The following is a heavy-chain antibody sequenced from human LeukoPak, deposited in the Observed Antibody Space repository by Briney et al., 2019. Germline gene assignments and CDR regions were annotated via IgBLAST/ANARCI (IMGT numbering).Heavy chain of an antibody. CDR3: ARDAGYYDFWSGYRKTNDAFDI. Sequence: SQTLSLTCTVSGGSISSGGYYWSWIRQHPGKGLEWIGYIYYSGSTYYNPSLKSRVTISVDTSKNQFSLKLSSVTAADTAVYYCARDAGYYDFWSGYRKTNDAFDIWGQGTMVTVSS. V-gene: IGHV4-31*03. CDR1: GGSISSGGYY. CDR2: IYYSGST. D-gene: IGHD3-3*01. J-gene: IGHJ3*02.